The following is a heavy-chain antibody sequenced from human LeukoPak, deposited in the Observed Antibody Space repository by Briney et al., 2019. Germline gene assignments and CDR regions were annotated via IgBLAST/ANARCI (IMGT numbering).Heavy chain of an antibody. CDR1: GYTFTGYY. Sequence: ASVKVSCKASGYTFTGYYMHWVRQAPGQGLEWMGWINPNSGGTNYAQKFQGRVTMTRDTSISTAYMELSRLRSDDTAVYYCARDRGRGYYYYYMDVWGKGTTVTVSS. V-gene: IGHV1-2*02. J-gene: IGHJ6*03. CDR2: INPNSGGT. D-gene: IGHD3-10*01. CDR3: ARDRGRGYYYYYMDV.